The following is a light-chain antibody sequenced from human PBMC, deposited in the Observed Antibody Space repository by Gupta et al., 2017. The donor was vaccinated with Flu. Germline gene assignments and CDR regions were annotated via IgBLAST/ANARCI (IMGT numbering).Light chain of an antibody. CDR1: QRISNY. CDR2: AAA. CDR3: QQENSCPVT. V-gene: IGKV1-16*01. Sequence: PSSLSASVGESVTITCRASQRISNYLAWFQQKPGEAPKSLIYAAAWMQSGVPSRFSGSGSGTEFTLTINSRQPEDFATYYCQQENSCPVTFGRGTKVDIK. J-gene: IGKJ4*01.